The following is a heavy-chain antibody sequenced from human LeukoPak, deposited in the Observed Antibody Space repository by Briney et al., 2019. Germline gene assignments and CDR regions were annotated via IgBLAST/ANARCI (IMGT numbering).Heavy chain of an antibody. D-gene: IGHD1-26*01. CDR2: IDKKDNFYAT. Sequence: GGSLRLSCAASGFTFSGSAIHWVRQSSGKGLEWVGHIDKKDNFYATTSAASVTGRFTISRDDSKNTAYLQMNSLKTEDTALYYCTRDSGAYNWLDPWGQGTLVTVSS. CDR3: TRDSGAYNWLDP. J-gene: IGHJ5*02. V-gene: IGHV3-73*01. CDR1: GFTFSGSA.